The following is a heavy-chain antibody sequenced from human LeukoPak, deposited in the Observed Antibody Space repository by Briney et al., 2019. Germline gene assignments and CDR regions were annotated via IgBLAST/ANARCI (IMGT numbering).Heavy chain of an antibody. Sequence: GSLRLSCVASGFTFNNYAMNWVRQAPGKGLEWVSVISTSGSGTYYADSVKGRFTISRDNSKNTLYLQLNNLRAEDTAVYYCAKPREQQLLRIAFDVWGQGTMVTVSS. J-gene: IGHJ3*01. CDR3: AKPREQQLLRIAFDV. CDR1: GFTFNNYA. CDR2: ISTSGSGT. V-gene: IGHV3-23*01. D-gene: IGHD5/OR15-5a*01.